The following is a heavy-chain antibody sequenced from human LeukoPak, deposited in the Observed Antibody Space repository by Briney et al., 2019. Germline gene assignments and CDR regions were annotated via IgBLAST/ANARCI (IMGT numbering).Heavy chain of an antibody. CDR2: VSTDGSNQ. V-gene: IGHV3-30-3*01. J-gene: IGHJ4*02. D-gene: IGHD6-19*01. Sequence: PGGSLRLSCAASGFTFRSFAMHWVRQAPGKGLEWVAVVSTDGSNQFYADSVKGRFTISRDNSKNTLYLQMNSLRAEDTAVYYCAKRSSGWEFDYWGQGTLVTVSS. CDR1: GFTFRSFA. CDR3: AKRSSGWEFDY.